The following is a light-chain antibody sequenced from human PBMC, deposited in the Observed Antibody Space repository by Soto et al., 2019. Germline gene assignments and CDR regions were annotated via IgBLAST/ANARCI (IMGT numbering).Light chain of an antibody. J-gene: IGKJ2*01. CDR3: QQYSFDYT. CDR1: ESVSTW. Sequence: DILMTQSPSTLSASVGDRVTITCRASESVSTWLAWYQQKPGKAPKLLIHKASSLKSGVPSRFSGSGSGTEFTLTISSLQPDDFATYYCQQYSFDYTFGQGTKVDIK. CDR2: KAS. V-gene: IGKV1-5*03.